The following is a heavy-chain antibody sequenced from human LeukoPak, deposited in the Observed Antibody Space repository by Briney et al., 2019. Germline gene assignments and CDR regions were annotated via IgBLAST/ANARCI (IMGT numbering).Heavy chain of an antibody. D-gene: IGHD4-17*01. J-gene: IGHJ5*02. CDR3: AKDRHGVGWFDP. CDR2: IYYSGST. V-gene: IGHV4-31*03. Sequence: SETLSLTCTVSGGSISSGGYYWSRIRQHPGKGLEWIGYIYYSGSTYYNPSLKSRVTISVDTSKNQFSLKLSSVTAADTAVYYCAKDRHGVGWFDPWGQGTLVTVSS. CDR1: GGSISSGGYY.